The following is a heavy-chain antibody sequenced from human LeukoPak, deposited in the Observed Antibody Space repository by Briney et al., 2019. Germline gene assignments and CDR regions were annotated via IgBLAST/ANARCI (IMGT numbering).Heavy chain of an antibody. V-gene: IGHV3-73*01. D-gene: IGHD6-19*01. CDR2: IRSKAISYAT. CDR1: GFTFSGSA. CDR3: ISSGWYGALAY. Sequence: GGSLRLSCAASGFTFSGSAMHWVRQASGKGLEWVGRIRSKAISYATAYAASVKGRFTISRDDSKNTAYLQMNSLKTEDTAVYYCISSGWYGALAYWGQGTLVTVSS. J-gene: IGHJ4*02.